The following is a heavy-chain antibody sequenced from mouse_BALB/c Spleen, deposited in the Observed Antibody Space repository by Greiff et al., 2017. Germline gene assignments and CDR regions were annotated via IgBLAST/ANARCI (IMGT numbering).Heavy chain of an antibody. Sequence: LQQPGAELVKPGASVKMSCKASGYTFTSYNMHWVKQTPGQGLEWIGAIYPGNGDTSYNQKFKGKATLTADKSSSTAYMQLSSLTSEDSAVYYCARNWDGRYYFDYWGQGTTLTVSS. J-gene: IGHJ2*01. V-gene: IGHV1-12*01. CDR1: GYTFTSYN. CDR2: IYPGNGDT. D-gene: IGHD4-1*01. CDR3: ARNWDGRYYFDY.